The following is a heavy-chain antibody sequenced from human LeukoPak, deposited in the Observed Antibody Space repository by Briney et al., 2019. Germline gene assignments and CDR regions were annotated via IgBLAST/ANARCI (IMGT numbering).Heavy chain of an antibody. CDR1: GGSISSGSYY. CDR2: IYTSGST. J-gene: IGHJ5*02. D-gene: IGHD3-3*01. Sequence: PSQTLSLTCTVSGGSISSGSYYWSWIRPPAGKGLEWIRRIYTSGSTNYNPSLKSRATISVDTSKNQFSLKLSSVTAADTAVYYCAREWAADYDFWTGWFDPWGQGTLVTVSS. CDR3: AREWAADYDFWTGWFDP. V-gene: IGHV4-61*02.